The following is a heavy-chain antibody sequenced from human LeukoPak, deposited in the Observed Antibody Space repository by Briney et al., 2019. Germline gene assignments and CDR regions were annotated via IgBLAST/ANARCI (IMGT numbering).Heavy chain of an antibody. CDR3: ARAGGDPI. D-gene: IGHD2-21*02. Sequence: YPGRSLRLSCAASGFTFSSYAMHWVRQAPGKGLEWVAVISYDGSNKYYADSVKGRFTISRDNSKNTLYLQMNSLRAEDTAVYYCARAGGDPIWGQGTLVTVSS. V-gene: IGHV3-30*04. CDR2: ISYDGSNK. J-gene: IGHJ4*02. CDR1: GFTFSSYA.